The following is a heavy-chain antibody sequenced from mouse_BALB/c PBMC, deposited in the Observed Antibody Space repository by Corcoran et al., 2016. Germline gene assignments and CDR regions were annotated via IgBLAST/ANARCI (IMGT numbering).Heavy chain of an antibody. CDR1: GYSITSGYY. CDR2: ISYDGSN. CDR3: ASQVNWGYFDY. D-gene: IGHD4-1*01. J-gene: IGHJ2*01. V-gene: IGHV3-6*02. Sequence: DVQLQESGPGLVQPSQSLSLTCSVTGYSITSGYYWNWIRQFPGNKLEWMGYISYDGSNNYNPSLKNRISITRDTSKNQFFLKLNSVTTEDTATYYCASQVNWGYFDYWGQGTTLTVSS.